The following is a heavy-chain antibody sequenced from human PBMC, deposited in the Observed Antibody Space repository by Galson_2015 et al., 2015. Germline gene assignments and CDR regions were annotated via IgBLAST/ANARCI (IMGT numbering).Heavy chain of an antibody. CDR2: IKQDGSEK. J-gene: IGHJ4*02. CDR3: AREGQQLVGGYFDY. V-gene: IGHV3-7*01. Sequence: SLRLSCAASGFTFSSYWMSWVRQAPGKGLEWVANIKQDGSEKYYVDSVKGRFTISRDNSKNTLYLQMNSLRAEDTAVYYCAREGQQLVGGYFDYWGQGTLVTVSS. D-gene: IGHD6-13*01. CDR1: GFTFSSYW.